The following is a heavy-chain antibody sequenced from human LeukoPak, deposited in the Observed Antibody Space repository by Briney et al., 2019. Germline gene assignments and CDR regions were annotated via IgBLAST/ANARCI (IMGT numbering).Heavy chain of an antibody. D-gene: IGHD3-22*01. CDR3: AKDTYYYDSSGYYPPGSVFYYYMDV. V-gene: IGHV3-23*01. CDR1: GFTFSSYA. Sequence: GGSLRLSCAASGFTFSSYAMSWVRQAPGKGLEWVSAISGSGGSTYYADSVKGRFTISRDNSKNTLYLQMNSLRAEDTAVYYCAKDTYYYDSSGYYPPGSVFYYYMDVWGKGTTVTVSS. CDR2: ISGSGGST. J-gene: IGHJ6*03.